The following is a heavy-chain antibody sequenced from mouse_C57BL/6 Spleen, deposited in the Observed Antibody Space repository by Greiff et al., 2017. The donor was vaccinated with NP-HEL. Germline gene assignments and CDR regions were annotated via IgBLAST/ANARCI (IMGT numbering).Heavy chain of an antibody. J-gene: IGHJ3*01. CDR2: IDPSDSYT. CDR1: GYTFTSYW. CDR3: ARGLPQFAY. Sequence: VQLQQPGAELVMPGASVKLSCKASGYTFTSYWMHWVKQRPGQGLEWIGEIDPSDSYTNYNQKFKGKSTLTVDKSSSTAYMQLSSLTSEDSAVYYCARGLPQFAYWGQGTLVTVSA. D-gene: IGHD5-5*01. V-gene: IGHV1-69*01.